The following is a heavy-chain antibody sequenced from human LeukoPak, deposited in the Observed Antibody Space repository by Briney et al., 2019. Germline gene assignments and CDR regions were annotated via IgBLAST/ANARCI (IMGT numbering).Heavy chain of an antibody. CDR2: INHSGST. J-gene: IGHJ4*02. V-gene: IGHV4-34*01. Sequence: SETLSLTCAVYGGSFSGYYWSWIRQPPGKGLEWIGEINHSGSTNYNPSLKSRVTISVDTSKNQFSLQLNSVTPEDTAVYYCARASNHYYDSTSPFLDFDYWGQGTLVTVSS. CDR3: ARASNHYYDSTSPFLDFDY. D-gene: IGHD3-22*01. CDR1: GGSFSGYY.